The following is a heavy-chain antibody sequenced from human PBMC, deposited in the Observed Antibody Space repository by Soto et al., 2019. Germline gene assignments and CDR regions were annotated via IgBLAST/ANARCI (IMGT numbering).Heavy chain of an antibody. V-gene: IGHV1-8*01. CDR1: GYTFTSYD. D-gene: IGHD3-10*01. CDR2: MNPNSGNT. Sequence: QVQLVQSGAEVKKPGASVKVSCKASGYTFTSYDINWVRQATGQGLEWMGWMNPNSGNTGYAQKFQGRVTMTRNTSISTAYMELSSLRSEDTAVYYCARGQGREGLWFGELSFYYYYGMDVWGQGTTVTVSS. J-gene: IGHJ6*02. CDR3: ARGQGREGLWFGELSFYYYYGMDV.